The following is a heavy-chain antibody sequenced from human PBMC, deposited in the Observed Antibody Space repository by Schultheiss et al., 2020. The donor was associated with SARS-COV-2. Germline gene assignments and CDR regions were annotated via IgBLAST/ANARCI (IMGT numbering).Heavy chain of an antibody. Sequence: GGSLRLSCAASGFTFVNSGMNWVRQAPGKGLEWISAIIPSGGSTFYADSVRGRFTISRDNSKNTLFLQLNSLRVEDTAVYYCAKSLSSGGYFDYWGQGTLVTVSS. CDR3: AKSLSSGGYFDY. V-gene: IGHV3-23*01. J-gene: IGHJ4*02. D-gene: IGHD6-19*01. CDR2: IIPSGGST. CDR1: GFTFVNSG.